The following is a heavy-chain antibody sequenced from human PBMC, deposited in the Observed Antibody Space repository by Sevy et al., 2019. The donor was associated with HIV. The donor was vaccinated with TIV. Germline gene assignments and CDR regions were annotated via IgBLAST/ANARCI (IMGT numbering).Heavy chain of an antibody. J-gene: IGHJ4*02. CDR2: ISGSGGST. CDR3: AKGNYDLLTGYYPDIFFDY. D-gene: IGHD3-9*01. V-gene: IGHV3-23*01. Sequence: GGSLRLSCAASGFTFNNYAMTWVRQAPGKGLEWVSTISGSGGSTYYADSVKGRFTISRDNSRNTLYLQMNSLRAEDTAVYYCAKGNYDLLTGYYPDIFFDYWGQGTLVTVSS. CDR1: GFTFNNYA.